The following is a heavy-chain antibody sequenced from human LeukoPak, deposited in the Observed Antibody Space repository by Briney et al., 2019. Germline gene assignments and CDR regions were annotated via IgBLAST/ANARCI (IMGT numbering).Heavy chain of an antibody. J-gene: IGHJ6*03. CDR3: ARVVSFDYYYYYMDV. V-gene: IGHV4-59*11. CDR2: IYYSGGT. Sequence: SETLSLTCTVSGGSISSHYWSWIRQPPGKGLEWIGYIYYSGGTNYNPSLKSRVTISVDTSKNQFSLKLSSVTAADTAVYYCARVVSFDYYYYYMDVWGKGTTVTVSS. CDR1: GGSISSHY.